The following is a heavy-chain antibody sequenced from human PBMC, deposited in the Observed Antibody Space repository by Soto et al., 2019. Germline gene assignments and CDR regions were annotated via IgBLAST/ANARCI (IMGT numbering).Heavy chain of an antibody. J-gene: IGHJ4*02. V-gene: IGHV1-18*01. CDR3: ARNLGSSLRSEFDY. Sequence: ASVKVSCKASGYTFTSYDISWVRQALGQGLEWMGWISAYNGNTNYAQKLQGRVTMTTDTSTSTAYMELRSLRSDDTAVYYCARNLGSSLRSEFDYWGQGTLVTVSS. CDR2: ISAYNGNT. D-gene: IGHD1-26*01. CDR1: GYTFTSYD.